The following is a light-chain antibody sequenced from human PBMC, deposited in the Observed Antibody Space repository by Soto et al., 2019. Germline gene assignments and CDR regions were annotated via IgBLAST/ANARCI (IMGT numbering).Light chain of an antibody. Sequence: DIQMTQSPSSLSASVGDEVTITCRASQTIMTYLNWYQLKPGKPPRLLIYHASNLQSGVPSRFSGSGSGTEFTLTISSLQPDDFATYYCQQYNSYSFGQGTKVDI. CDR1: QTIMTY. V-gene: IGKV1-5*01. CDR3: QQYNSYS. J-gene: IGKJ1*01. CDR2: HAS.